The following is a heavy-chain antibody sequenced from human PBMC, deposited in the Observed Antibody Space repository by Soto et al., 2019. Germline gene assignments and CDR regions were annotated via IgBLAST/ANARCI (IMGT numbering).Heavy chain of an antibody. J-gene: IGHJ5*02. CDR1: GGSISSGGYY. D-gene: IGHD3-10*01. CDR3: ARDFTSALYDSGSHIDWFDP. Sequence: PSETLSLTCTVSGGSISSGGYYWSWIRQHPGRGLEGTGYIYYSGSTYYNPSLKSRVTISVDTSKNQFSLKLSFVTAADTAVYSCARDFTSALYDSGSHIDWFDPWGQGTLVTVSS. CDR2: IYYSGST. V-gene: IGHV4-31*03.